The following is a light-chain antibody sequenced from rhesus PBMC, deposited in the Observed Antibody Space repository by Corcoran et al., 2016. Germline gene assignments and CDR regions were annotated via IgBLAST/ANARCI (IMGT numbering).Light chain of an antibody. CDR2: EAS. CDR1: QGITND. Sequence: DIQMTQSPSSLSASVGDRVTITCRASQGITNDLAWYQQKPGETPKLLIYEASSLQSGIPSRFGGSGSGTDFTLTISSLQSEDFATYYCQHYYPTPWAFGLGTKVEIK. V-gene: IGKV1-25*01. CDR3: QHYYPTPWA. J-gene: IGKJ1*01.